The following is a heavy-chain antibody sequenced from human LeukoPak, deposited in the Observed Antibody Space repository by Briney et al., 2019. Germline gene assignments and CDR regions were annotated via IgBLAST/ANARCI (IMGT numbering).Heavy chain of an antibody. CDR2: IYYSGST. CDR1: GGSISSGGYY. D-gene: IGHD2-2*01. V-gene: IGHV4-31*03. Sequence: SETLSLTCTVSGGSISSGGYYWSWIRQHPGKGLEWIGYIYYSGSTYYNPPLKSRVTISVDTSKNQFSLKLSSVTAADTAVYYCARVIGYCSSTSCRFDPWGQGTLVTVSS. CDR3: ARVIGYCSSTSCRFDP. J-gene: IGHJ5*02.